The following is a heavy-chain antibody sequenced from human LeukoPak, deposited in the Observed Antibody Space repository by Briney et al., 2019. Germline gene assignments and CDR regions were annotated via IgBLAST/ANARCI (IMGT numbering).Heavy chain of an antibody. J-gene: IGHJ4*02. CDR1: GYTVTELP. D-gene: IGHD2-2*02. CDR3: ATSHYCSSASCYRDAGGY. CDR2: FDPEDGET. V-gene: IGHV1-24*01. Sequence: ASVTVSFKVSGYTVTELPMHWVRQPPGKGLEWMGGFDPEDGETFYAQKFQGRVTMTEDTSTDTAYLELRSLTSEDTAVYYCATSHYCSSASCYRDAGGYWGQGTLVTVSS.